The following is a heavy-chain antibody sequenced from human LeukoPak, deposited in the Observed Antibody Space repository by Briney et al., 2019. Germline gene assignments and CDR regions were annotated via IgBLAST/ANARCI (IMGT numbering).Heavy chain of an antibody. V-gene: IGHV3-66*04. CDR3: ARRPPGIGHSYYHYGMDV. J-gene: IGHJ6*02. CDR2: IYSGGST. CDR1: GFSVSSNY. D-gene: IGHD3-10*01. Sequence: GGSLRLSCAVSGFSVSSNYMSWVRQPPGKGLEWVSLIYSGGSTYYADSVKGRFTISRDNSKDTLYLQMNSLRTEDTAVYYCARRPPGIGHSYYHYGMDVWGQGTTVTVSS.